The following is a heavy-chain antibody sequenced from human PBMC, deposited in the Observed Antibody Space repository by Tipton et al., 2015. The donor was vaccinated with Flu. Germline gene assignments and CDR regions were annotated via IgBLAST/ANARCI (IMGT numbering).Heavy chain of an antibody. CDR3: ARVGFITMIVVVTPGAFDV. CDR1: GGSISSSSYY. Sequence: TLSLTCTVSGGSISSSSYYWGWIRQPPGKGLEWIGSIYYSGNTYYNPSLKSRVTVSVDTSKNQFSLKLSSVTAADTAVYYCARVGFITMIVVVTPGAFDVLGKGTMVTVSS. V-gene: IGHV4-39*07. D-gene: IGHD3-22*01. CDR2: IYYSGNT. J-gene: IGHJ3*01.